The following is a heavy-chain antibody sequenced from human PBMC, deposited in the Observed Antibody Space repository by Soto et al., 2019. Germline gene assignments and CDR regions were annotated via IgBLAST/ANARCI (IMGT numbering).Heavy chain of an antibody. CDR2: IYYNGNT. D-gene: IGHD3-3*01. CDR3: ARDGSRYDFWSGPYYFDY. CDR1: GGSISTYY. J-gene: IGHJ4*02. V-gene: IGHV4-59*01. Sequence: QVQLQESGPGLVKPSETLSLTCTVSGGSISTYYWSWIRQPPGKGLEWIGYIYYNGNTNYNPSLKSRVTRSVDTSKNQFSLRLRSVSAADTAVYYCARDGSRYDFWSGPYYFDYWGQGTLVTVSS.